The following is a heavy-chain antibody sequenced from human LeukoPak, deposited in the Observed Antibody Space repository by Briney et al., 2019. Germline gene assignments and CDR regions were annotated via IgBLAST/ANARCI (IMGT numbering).Heavy chain of an antibody. CDR3: ARHLSSITSCPNY. J-gene: IGHJ4*02. CDR1: GYSFASYW. V-gene: IGHV5-51*01. CDR2: IYTGNSDI. D-gene: IGHD2-2*01. Sequence: GESLKISCRGSGYSFASYWNAWVRPMLGKGLEWMGVIYTGNSDITYSPSFQGQITISDHKSVSTAYLHWSSLKASDTAIYYCARHLSSITSCPNYWGQGTLVTVSS.